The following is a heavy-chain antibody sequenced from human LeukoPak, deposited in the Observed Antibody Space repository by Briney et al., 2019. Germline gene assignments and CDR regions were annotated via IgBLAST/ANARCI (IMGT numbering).Heavy chain of an antibody. CDR3: ARDNRYSYGLPDY. J-gene: IGHJ4*02. CDR2: IWYDGSNM. CDR1: GFTFSSYG. Sequence: GGSLRPSCAASGFTFSSYGMHWVRQAPGKGLEWVAVIWYDGSNMYYADSVKGRFTISRDNSKNTLYLQMNSLRAEDTAVYYCARDNRYSYGLPDYWGQGTLVTVSS. D-gene: IGHD5-18*01. V-gene: IGHV3-33*01.